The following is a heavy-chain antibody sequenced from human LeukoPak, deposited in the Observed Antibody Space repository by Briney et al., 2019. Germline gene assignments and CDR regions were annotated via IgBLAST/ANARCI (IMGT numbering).Heavy chain of an antibody. D-gene: IGHD2-2*01. CDR1: DGSFSGYY. Sequence: SETLSLTCVVYDGSFSGYYWTWIRQPPGKGLEWIGEINHAGSTNYNSSLRSRVIISLDTSKNQFSLNLTSVTAADSATYYCARGSRGPRAFDSWGRETWSPSPQ. CDR3: ARGSRGPRAFDS. CDR2: INHAGST. V-gene: IGHV4-34*01. J-gene: IGHJ4*02.